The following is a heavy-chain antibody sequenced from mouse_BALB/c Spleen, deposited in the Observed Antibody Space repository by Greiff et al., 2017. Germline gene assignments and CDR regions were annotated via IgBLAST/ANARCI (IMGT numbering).Heavy chain of an antibody. CDR1: GFNIKDTY. J-gene: IGHJ1*01. V-gene: IGHV14-3*02. D-gene: IGHD2-1*01. CDR3: AREEVYGNYDWYFDV. CDR2: IDPANGNT. Sequence: VQLQQSGAELVKPGASVKLSCTASGFNIKDTYMHWVKQRPEQGLEWIGRIDPANGNTKYDPKFQGKATITADTSSNTAYLQLSSLTSEDTAVYYCAREEVYGNYDWYFDVWGAGTTVTVSS.